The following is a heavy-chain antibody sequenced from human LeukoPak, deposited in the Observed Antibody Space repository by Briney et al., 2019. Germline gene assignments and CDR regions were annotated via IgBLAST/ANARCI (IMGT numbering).Heavy chain of an antibody. D-gene: IGHD4-17*01. CDR2: INPNSGGT. CDR1: GYTFTGYY. Sequence: WASVKVYCKASGYTFTGYYMHWVRQAPGQGLEWMGWINPNSGGTNYAQKFQGRVTMARDTSISTAYMELSRLRSDDTAVYYCARDARYQYGDYDYWGQGTLVTVSS. CDR3: ARDARYQYGDYDY. J-gene: IGHJ4*02. V-gene: IGHV1-2*02.